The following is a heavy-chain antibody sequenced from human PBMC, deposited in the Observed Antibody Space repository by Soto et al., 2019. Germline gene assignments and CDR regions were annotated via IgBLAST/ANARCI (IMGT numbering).Heavy chain of an antibody. CDR1: GGSISSGVYY. Sequence: SETLSLTCTVSGGSISSGVYYWSWIRQPPGKGLEWIGYIYYSGSTYYNPSLKSRVTISVDTSKNQFSLKLSSVTAADTAVYYCARDHNYHSSGLYYPGQGTLGTVSS. V-gene: IGHV4-30-4*01. CDR2: IYYSGST. D-gene: IGHD3-22*01. CDR3: ARDHNYHSSGLYY. J-gene: IGHJ4*02.